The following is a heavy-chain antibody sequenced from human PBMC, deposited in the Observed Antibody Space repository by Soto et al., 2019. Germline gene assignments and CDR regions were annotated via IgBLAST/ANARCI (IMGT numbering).Heavy chain of an antibody. J-gene: IGHJ6*02. CDR3: ARGVVVVAARYYYYGMDV. V-gene: IGHV1-69*13. D-gene: IGHD2-15*01. Sequence: SVKVSCKASGGTFSSYAISWVRQAPGQGLEWMGGIIPIFGTANYAQKFQGRVTITADESTSTAYMELSSLRSGDTAVCYCARGVVVVAARYYYYGMDVWGQGTTVTVSS. CDR2: IIPIFGTA. CDR1: GGTFSSYA.